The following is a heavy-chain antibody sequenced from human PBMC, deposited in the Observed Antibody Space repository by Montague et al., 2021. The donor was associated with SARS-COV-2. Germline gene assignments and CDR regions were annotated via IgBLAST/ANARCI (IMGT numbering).Heavy chain of an antibody. CDR3: ARGADRYYFYGMDV. Sequence: CAISGGSVSSNSAAWNWIRQSPSRGLEWLGRTYYRSKWYNEYAVSVNSRITINPDTSKNQFSLQVNSVTPEDTAVYYCARGADRYYFYGMDVWGQGTTVTVSS. D-gene: IGHD6-19*01. CDR1: GGSVSSNSAA. V-gene: IGHV6-1*01. CDR2: TYYRSKWYN. J-gene: IGHJ6*02.